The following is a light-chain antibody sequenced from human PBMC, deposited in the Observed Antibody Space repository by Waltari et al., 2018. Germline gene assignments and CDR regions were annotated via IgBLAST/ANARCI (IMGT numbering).Light chain of an antibody. CDR3: QQYNSHSQT. J-gene: IGKJ2*01. CDR1: PSMNSW. CDR2: KAS. V-gene: IGKV1-5*03. Sequence: DIQMTQSPSTLSASVGDRVTITCRAIPSMNSWLAWYQQKPGKAPKLLIYKASTLQSGVPSRFSGSGSGTEFTLTISSLQPDDFATYYCQQYNSHSQTFGRGTKLEIK.